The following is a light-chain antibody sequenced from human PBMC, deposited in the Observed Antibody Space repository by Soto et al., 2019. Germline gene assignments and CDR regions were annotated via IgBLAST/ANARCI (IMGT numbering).Light chain of an antibody. CDR2: GAS. V-gene: IGKV3D-15*01. J-gene: IGKJ4*01. CDR1: QNINSN. Sequence: EIVMTQSPLTLSLSPGEGATLSCRASQNINSNLAWYQQRPGQAPRVLLYGASSRASGIPDRFSGSGSGTDFTLPIISLEHHDFAVYYCHQYKDWPPLTFGGGTRVESK. CDR3: HQYKDWPPLT.